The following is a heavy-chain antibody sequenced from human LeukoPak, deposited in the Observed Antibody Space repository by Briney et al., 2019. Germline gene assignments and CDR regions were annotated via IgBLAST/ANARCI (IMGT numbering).Heavy chain of an antibody. CDR2: IYYSGST. V-gene: IGHV4-59*12. CDR1: GGSISSYY. Sequence: PSETLSLTCTVAGGSISSYYWSWIRQPPGKGLEWMGFIYYSGSTNYNPSLKSRATISVDTSKTQFSLKLSSVTAADTAVYYCARGRGVYSSGWYGSYFDYWGQGTLVTVSS. D-gene: IGHD6-19*01. CDR3: ARGRGVYSSGWYGSYFDY. J-gene: IGHJ4*02.